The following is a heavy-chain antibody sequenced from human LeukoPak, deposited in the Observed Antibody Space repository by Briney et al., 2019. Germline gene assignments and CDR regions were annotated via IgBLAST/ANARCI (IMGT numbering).Heavy chain of an antibody. CDR1: GDSINRYL. D-gene: IGHD2-15*01. J-gene: IGHJ4*01. CDR2: IYDSGTT. CDR3: ARQSDSGGYFEY. Sequence: SETLSLTRTVSGDSINRYLWTWIRQPPGRGLEWIGRIYDSGTTNYKPSLKSRVSMSVETPKNQFSLRLSSVTAADTAVYYCARQSDSGGYFEYWGQGIRVTVSS. V-gene: IGHV4-4*07.